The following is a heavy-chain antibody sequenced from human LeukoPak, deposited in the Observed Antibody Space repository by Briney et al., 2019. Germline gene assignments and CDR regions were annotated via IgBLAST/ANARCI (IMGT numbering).Heavy chain of an antibody. CDR2: IKQDGSEK. D-gene: IGHD3-3*01. V-gene: IGHV3-7*01. Sequence: PGGSLRLSCAASGFTFSSYWMSWVRQAPGKGLEWVANIKQDGSEKYYVDSVKGRFTISRDNDKNSVYLQMNSMRAEDTDVYYCARTIFGVVSYFDIWGQGTMVTVSS. J-gene: IGHJ3*02. CDR3: ARTIFGVVSYFDI. CDR1: GFTFSSYW.